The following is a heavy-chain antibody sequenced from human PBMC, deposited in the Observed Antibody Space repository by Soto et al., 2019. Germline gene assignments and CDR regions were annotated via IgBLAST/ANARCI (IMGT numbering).Heavy chain of an antibody. CDR2: IHYSGSA. Sequence: QVQLQESGPGLVKPSQTLSLTCTVSGGSISSGGYFWSWIRQHPGKGLEWIGYIHYSGSAYYNPSLSRRITISLDTSKNQFSLKLSSVTSADSAVYYCARLGNCISCSRGGGFDDWGQGTLVTVSS. CDR1: GGSISSGGYF. V-gene: IGHV4-31*03. J-gene: IGHJ4*02. D-gene: IGHD2-2*01. CDR3: ARLGNCISCSRGGGFDD.